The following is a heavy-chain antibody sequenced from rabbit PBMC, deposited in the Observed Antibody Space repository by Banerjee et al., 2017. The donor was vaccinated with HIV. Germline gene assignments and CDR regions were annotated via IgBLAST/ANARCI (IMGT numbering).Heavy chain of an antibody. Sequence: QEQLVESGGGLVKPGASLTLTCKASGFSFSNKYVMCWVRQAPGEGLEWIACINSSSGNTVYATWAKGRFTISKTSSTTVTLQMTSLTAADTATYFCVRDLAGVIGWNFGLWGPGTLVTVS. V-gene: IGHV1S45*01. CDR3: VRDLAGVIGWNFGL. CDR1: GFSFSNKYV. CDR2: INSSSGNT. J-gene: IGHJ4*01. D-gene: IGHD4-1*01.